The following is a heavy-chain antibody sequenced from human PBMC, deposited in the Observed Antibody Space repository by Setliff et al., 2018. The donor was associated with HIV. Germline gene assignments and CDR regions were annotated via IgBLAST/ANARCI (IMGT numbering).Heavy chain of an antibody. CDR3: ASRSDY. Sequence: PGESLKISCAASGFTFNTYSMSWVRQAPGKGLEWVSYISSSSSTIYYADSVKGRFTISRDNAKNSLYLQMNSLRAEDTAVYYCASRSDYWGQGTLVTVSS. CDR2: ISSSSSTI. V-gene: IGHV3-48*01. CDR1: GFTFNTYS. J-gene: IGHJ4*02.